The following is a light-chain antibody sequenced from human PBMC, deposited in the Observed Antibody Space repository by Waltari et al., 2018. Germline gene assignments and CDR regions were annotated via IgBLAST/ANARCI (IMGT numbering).Light chain of an antibody. CDR1: QSIGNY. V-gene: IGKV1-5*03. J-gene: IGKJ2*01. Sequence: DIQMTQSPSTLSASVGDRVTITCRASQSIGNYLAWYQQKPGKAPKLLIFMASTLQREVPSRFSGSGAGTEFALTISGLQADYFATYFCQHFNSYPFIFGRGTKLEIK. CDR2: MAS. CDR3: QHFNSYPFI.